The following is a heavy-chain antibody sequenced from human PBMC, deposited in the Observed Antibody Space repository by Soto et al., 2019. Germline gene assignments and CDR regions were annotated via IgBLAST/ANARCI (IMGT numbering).Heavy chain of an antibody. CDR3: ARRAVYLSSGYYYFDY. CDR2: IIPFFGTA. J-gene: IGHJ4*02. D-gene: IGHD6-19*01. Sequence: QVQLVQSGAEVKKPGSSVKVSCKASGGTFSSHGIFWVRQAPGQGLEWMGGIIPFFGTANYAQKFQGRVTSTADESTNTAYMELSRLRSDDTAVYYCARRAVYLSSGYYYFDYWGQGTLVTVSS. CDR1: GGTFSSHG. V-gene: IGHV1-69*01.